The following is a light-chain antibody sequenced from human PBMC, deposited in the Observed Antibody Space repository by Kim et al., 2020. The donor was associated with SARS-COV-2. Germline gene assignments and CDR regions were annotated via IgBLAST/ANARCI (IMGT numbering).Light chain of an antibody. Sequence: DVQMTQSPSSLSASVGDRVTITCRASQSISTYLNWYQQKPRKAPKLLIYAASRLQSGVPSRFSGSGSGTDFTLTISSLQPEDFATYYCQQSYSTPFTFGPGTKLEI. CDR2: AAS. CDR1: QSISTY. J-gene: IGKJ2*01. CDR3: QQSYSTPFT. V-gene: IGKV1-39*01.